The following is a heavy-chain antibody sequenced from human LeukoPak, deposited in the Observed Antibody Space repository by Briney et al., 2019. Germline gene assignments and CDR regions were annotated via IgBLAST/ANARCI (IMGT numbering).Heavy chain of an antibody. D-gene: IGHD5-12*01. J-gene: IGHJ4*02. Sequence: GASVKVSRKASGGTFSSYTISWVRQAPGQGLEWMGRIIPILGIANYAQKFQGRVTITADKSTSTAYMELSSLRSEDTAVYYCAKDFRAVYIVATTRGGFDYWGQGTLVTVSS. V-gene: IGHV1-69*04. CDR2: IIPILGIA. CDR1: GGTFSSYT. CDR3: AKDFRAVYIVATTRGGFDY.